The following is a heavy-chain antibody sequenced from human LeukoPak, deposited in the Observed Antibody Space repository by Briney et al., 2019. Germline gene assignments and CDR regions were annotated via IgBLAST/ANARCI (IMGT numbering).Heavy chain of an antibody. CDR3: ARLVVLGGSFKDYYYYMDV. V-gene: IGHV1-46*01. J-gene: IGHJ6*03. Sequence: ASVKVSCKASGYTFTSYYMHWVRHAPGQGLEWMGIINPSGGSTSYAQKLQVRVTMTSDTSTSTVYMELSSLRSEDTAVYYCARLVVLGGSFKDYYYYMDVCGKGTTVTVSS. D-gene: IGHD1-26*01. CDR2: INPSGGST. CDR1: GYTFTSYY.